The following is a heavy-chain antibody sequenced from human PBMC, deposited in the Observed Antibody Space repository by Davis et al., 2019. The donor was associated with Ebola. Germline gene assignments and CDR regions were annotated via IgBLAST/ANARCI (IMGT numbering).Heavy chain of an antibody. Sequence: PGGSLRLSCTASGFTFGDYAMSWVRQAPGKGLEWVGFIRSKAYGGTTEYAASVKGRFTISRDDSKSIAYLQMNSLKTEDTAVYYCTRDPELVSGTELFYYYYGMDVWGQGTTVTVSS. CDR3: TRDPELVSGTELFYYYYGMDV. J-gene: IGHJ6*02. CDR2: IRSKAYGGTT. CDR1: GFTFGDYA. D-gene: IGHD1-26*01. V-gene: IGHV3-49*04.